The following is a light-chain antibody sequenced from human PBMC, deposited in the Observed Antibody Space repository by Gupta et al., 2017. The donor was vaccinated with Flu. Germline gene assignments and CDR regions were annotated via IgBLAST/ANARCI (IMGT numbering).Light chain of an antibody. CDR2: NAG. V-gene: IGLV3-21*01. CDR1: NIGSKS. Sequence: VLPHPPSLSLAPGHSATLICGGNNIGSKSVHWYQQAPGQAPVLVLSNAGDRPSGIPERCSGAKSGNTATLTISRGEAGDEADDFCQVWESGRDPLVFGGGTKLTVL. J-gene: IGLJ2*01. CDR3: QVWESGRDPLV.